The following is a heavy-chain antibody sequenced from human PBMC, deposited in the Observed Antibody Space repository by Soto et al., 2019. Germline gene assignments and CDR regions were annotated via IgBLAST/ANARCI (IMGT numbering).Heavy chain of an antibody. CDR2: ISYDGSNK. Sequence: PVGSLRLSCAASGFTFSSYAMHWVRQAPGKGLEWVAVISYDGSNKYYADSVKGRFTISRDNSKNMLYLQMNSLRAEDTAVYYCAKRMTAVQHFDFWGQGTLVTVSS. J-gene: IGHJ4*02. CDR1: GFTFSSYA. V-gene: IGHV3-30-3*02. CDR3: AKRMTAVQHFDF. D-gene: IGHD6-13*01.